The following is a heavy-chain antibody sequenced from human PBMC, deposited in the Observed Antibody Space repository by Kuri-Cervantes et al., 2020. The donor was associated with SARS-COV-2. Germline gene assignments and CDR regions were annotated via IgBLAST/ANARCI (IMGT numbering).Heavy chain of an antibody. CDR3: ARIVGGGDEGDY. D-gene: IGHD5-12*01. CDR2: IYYSGST. Sequence: SETLSLTCTVSGGSVSSGSYYWSWIRQPPGKGLEWIGYIYYSGSTNYNPSLKSRVTISVDTSKNQFPLKLSSVTAADTAVYYCARIVGGGDEGDYWGQGTLVTVSS. CDR1: GGSVSSGSYY. J-gene: IGHJ4*02. V-gene: IGHV4-61*01.